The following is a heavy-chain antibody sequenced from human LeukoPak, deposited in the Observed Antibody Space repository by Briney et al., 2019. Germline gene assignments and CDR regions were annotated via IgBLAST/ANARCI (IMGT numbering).Heavy chain of an antibody. D-gene: IGHD5-24*01. J-gene: IGHJ4*02. V-gene: IGHV3-30*18. Sequence: GGSLRLSCAASGFTFSNYGMHWVRQAPGKGLEWVAVMSYDGSNKYYADSVKGRFTISRDNSKNMLYLQMNSLRAEDTAVYYCAKGSLYGGYNDYFDYWGQGTLVTVSS. CDR1: GFTFSNYG. CDR2: MSYDGSNK. CDR3: AKGSLYGGYNDYFDY.